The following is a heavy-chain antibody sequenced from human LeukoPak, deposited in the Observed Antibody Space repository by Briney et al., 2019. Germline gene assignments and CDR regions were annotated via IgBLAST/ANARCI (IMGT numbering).Heavy chain of an antibody. J-gene: IGHJ4*02. CDR1: GFTFNSYW. CDR2: IKQDGSEK. CDR3: ARSTAHLDY. Sequence: PGGSLRLSCAASGFTFNSYWMSWVRQAPGKGLEWVANIKQDGSEKYYVDSVKGRFTISRDNAKNSLYLQMNSLRAEDTAVYYCARSTAHLDYWGQGTLVTVSS. V-gene: IGHV3-7*01. D-gene: IGHD2-21*02.